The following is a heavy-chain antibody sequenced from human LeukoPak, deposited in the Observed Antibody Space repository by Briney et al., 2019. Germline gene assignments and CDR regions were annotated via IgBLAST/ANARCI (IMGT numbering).Heavy chain of an antibody. CDR3: ARLVRYCSTNSCYPFDY. J-gene: IGHJ4*02. CDR2: MYYSGGT. D-gene: IGHD2-2*01. V-gene: IGHV4-39*01. Sequence: SETLSLTCTVSGGSISSSSHYWGWIRQPPGKGLEWFGSMYYSGGTYYNPSLKSRVTISIDTSKNQFSLKLNSVTAADTAVYYCARLVRYCSTNSCYPFDYWGQGTLVTVSS. CDR1: GGSISSSSHY.